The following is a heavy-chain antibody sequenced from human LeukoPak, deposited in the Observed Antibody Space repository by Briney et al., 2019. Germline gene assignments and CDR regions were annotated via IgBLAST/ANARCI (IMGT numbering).Heavy chain of an antibody. J-gene: IGHJ4*02. Sequence: ASVKVSCKASGYTFTNNFMHWVRQAPGQGLEWIGIINPSGDNTWYAQKFQGRVTMTRDMSTSTVYMELSSLRSEDTAVYYCARDGSGIEPDYWGQGTLVTVSS. CDR2: INPSGDNT. CDR1: GYTFTNNF. CDR3: ARDGSGIEPDY. D-gene: IGHD3-10*01. V-gene: IGHV1-46*01.